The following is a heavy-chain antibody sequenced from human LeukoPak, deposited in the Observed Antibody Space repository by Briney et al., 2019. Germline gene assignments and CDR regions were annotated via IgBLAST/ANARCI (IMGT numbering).Heavy chain of an antibody. V-gene: IGHV3-64*01. D-gene: IGHD3-10*01. J-gene: IGHJ4*02. CDR2: ISSNGGST. CDR3: ARRSGSGSYDY. Sequence: GGSLRLSCAASGSTFSNYAMHWVRQAPGEGLEYVSAISSNGGSTYYANSVKGRFTISRDNPKNTLYLQMGSLRGEDMAVYYCARRSGSGSYDYWGQGTLVTVSS. CDR1: GSTFSNYA.